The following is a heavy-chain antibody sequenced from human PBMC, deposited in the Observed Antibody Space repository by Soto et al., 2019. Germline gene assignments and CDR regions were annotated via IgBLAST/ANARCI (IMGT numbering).Heavy chain of an antibody. D-gene: IGHD6-19*01. CDR2: IYYSRST. CDR1: GGSISSGGYY. Sequence: QVQLQESGPGLVKPSQTLSLTCTVSGGSISSGGYYWSWIRQHPGKGLEWIGYIYYSRSTYYNPSLKSRVNISVDTSKNQFSLKLSSVTAADTAVYYCARDRSPIAVATDVWGQGTTVTVSS. CDR3: ARDRSPIAVATDV. V-gene: IGHV4-31*03. J-gene: IGHJ6*02.